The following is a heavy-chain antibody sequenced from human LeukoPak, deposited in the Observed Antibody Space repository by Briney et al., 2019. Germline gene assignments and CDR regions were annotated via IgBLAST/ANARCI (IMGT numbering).Heavy chain of an antibody. V-gene: IGHV5-51*01. CDR1: GYSFTSYW. CDR2: ISPGDSDT. Sequence: GESLKISCKESGYSFTSYWIAWVRQTPGKGLEWMGIISPGDSDTRYSPSFQGQVTMSVDRSISTAYLEWSSLKSSDSAMYYCAKEKTRPSGWYDWGQGTLVTVSS. D-gene: IGHD6-19*01. J-gene: IGHJ4*02. CDR3: AKEKTRPSGWYD.